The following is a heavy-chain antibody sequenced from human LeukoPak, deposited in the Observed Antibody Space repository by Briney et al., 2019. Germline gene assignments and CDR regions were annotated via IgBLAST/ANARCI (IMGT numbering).Heavy chain of an antibody. D-gene: IGHD5-24*01. Sequence: PGGSLRLSCAASGFTFSSYAMSWVRQAPGKGLEWVSAISGSGGSTYYADSVKGRFTISRDNSKNTLYLQMNSLRAEDTAVYYCAKDMQKRWLQLEYYFGYWGQGTLVTVSS. CDR3: AKDMQKRWLQLEYYFGY. J-gene: IGHJ4*02. CDR2: ISGSGGST. CDR1: GFTFSSYA. V-gene: IGHV3-23*01.